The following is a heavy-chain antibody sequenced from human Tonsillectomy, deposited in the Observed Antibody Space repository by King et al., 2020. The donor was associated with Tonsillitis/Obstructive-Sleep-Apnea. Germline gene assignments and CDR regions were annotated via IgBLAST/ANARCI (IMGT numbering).Heavy chain of an antibody. CDR3: ARVRFLEWLLDAFVI. J-gene: IGHJ3*02. CDR2: IYYSGST. V-gene: IGHV4-39*01. D-gene: IGHD3-3*01. CDR1: GGSISSSTYY. Sequence: QLQESGPGLVKPSETLSLTCTVSGGSISSSTYYWAWIRQPPGKGLEWIGSIYYSGSTYYHPSLKSRVTISVDTSKNQFSLKLSSVTAADTAVYHCARVRFLEWLLDAFVIWGQGTMVTVSS.